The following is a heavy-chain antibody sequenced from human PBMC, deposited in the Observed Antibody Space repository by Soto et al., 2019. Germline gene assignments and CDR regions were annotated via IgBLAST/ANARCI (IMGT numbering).Heavy chain of an antibody. CDR1: GFTLSMSA. D-gene: IGHD3-16*02. Sequence: EVQLMESGGGLVQPGGSLRLSCAGSGFTLSMSAVSWVRQAPGKGLEWVSYISDSGDRTYYADSVKGRFTISRDRSKNTVALQMTTLRDEETALYYCAKDRGIIVKAGDAFDVWGQGTMVTVSS. CDR3: AKDRGIIVKAGDAFDV. J-gene: IGHJ3*01. CDR2: ISDSGDRT. V-gene: IGHV3-23*01.